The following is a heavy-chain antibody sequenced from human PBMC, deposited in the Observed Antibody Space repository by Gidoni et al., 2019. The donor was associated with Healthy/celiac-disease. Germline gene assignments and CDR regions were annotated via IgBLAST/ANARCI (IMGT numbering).Heavy chain of an antibody. D-gene: IGHD6-19*01. Sequence: QVQLVESGGGVVQPGRSLRLSCAASGLSFSSYGMHWVRQAPGKGLEWVAVIWYDGSNKYYADSVKGRFTISRDNSKNTLYLQMNSLRAEDTAVYYCARAVDSSGWFYFDYWGQGTLVTVSS. CDR1: GLSFSSYG. J-gene: IGHJ4*02. V-gene: IGHV3-33*01. CDR3: ARAVDSSGWFYFDY. CDR2: IWYDGSNK.